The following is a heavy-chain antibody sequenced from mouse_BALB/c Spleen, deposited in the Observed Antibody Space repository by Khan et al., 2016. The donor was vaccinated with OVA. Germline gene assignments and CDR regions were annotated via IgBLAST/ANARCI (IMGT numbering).Heavy chain of an antibody. D-gene: IGHD2-4*01. J-gene: IGHJ3*01. Sequence: VQLQQSGPGLVQPSQSLSITCTVSGFSLNHYGVHWVRQSPGKGLEWLGVVWSGGSTDYNAAFISRLSISKDISESQVFFKMNSLQPNDTAIYYCARNYDYDEVLAYWGQGTLVTVSA. CDR2: VWSGGST. CDR1: GFSLNHYG. CDR3: ARNYDYDEVLAY. V-gene: IGHV2-2*02.